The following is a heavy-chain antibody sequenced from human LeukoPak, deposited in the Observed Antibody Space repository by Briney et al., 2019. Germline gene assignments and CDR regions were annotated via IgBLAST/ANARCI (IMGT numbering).Heavy chain of an antibody. CDR3: ARFLVGGLGYFQH. D-gene: IGHD3-10*01. CDR2: ISGSGGST. V-gene: IGHV3-23*01. CDR1: GFTFSSYA. Sequence: GGSLRLSCAASGFTFSSYAMSWVRQAPGRGLEWVSAISGSGGSTYYADSVKGRFTISRDNSKNTLYLQMNSLRAEDTAVYYCARFLVGGLGYFQHWGQGTLVTVSS. J-gene: IGHJ1*01.